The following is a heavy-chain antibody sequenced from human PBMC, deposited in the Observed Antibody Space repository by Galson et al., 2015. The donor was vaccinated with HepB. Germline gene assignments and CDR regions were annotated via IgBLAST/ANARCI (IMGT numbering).Heavy chain of an antibody. J-gene: IGHJ4*02. Sequence: SVKVSCKAFGYTFTSYAMNWVRQAPGQGLEWVGRINTNTGTPTYAQGFTGRFVFSLDTSVSTAYLQISSLKAEDTAVYYCARDGAAVSTDFDYWGQGTLVTVSS. CDR3: ARDGAAVSTDFDY. CDR2: INTNTGTP. V-gene: IGHV7-4-1*02. D-gene: IGHD5/OR15-5a*01. CDR1: GYTFTSYA.